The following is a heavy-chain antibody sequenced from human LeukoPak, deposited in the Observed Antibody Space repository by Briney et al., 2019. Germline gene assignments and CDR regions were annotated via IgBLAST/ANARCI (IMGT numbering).Heavy chain of an antibody. CDR3: ATLVNNDNAGDYDTCDM. CDR2: IYYTGTT. V-gene: IGHV4-59*11. CDR1: GGSISRPY. Sequence: SETLFLTCTVSGGSISRPYGSWIRQTLEWGLERIGFIYYTGTTRYNPSLRGRVTMSVDSSRNHFSLKLTSMTAADTALYYCATLVNNDNAGDYDTCDMWGQGTMVTVSS. D-gene: IGHD3-3*01. J-gene: IGHJ3*02.